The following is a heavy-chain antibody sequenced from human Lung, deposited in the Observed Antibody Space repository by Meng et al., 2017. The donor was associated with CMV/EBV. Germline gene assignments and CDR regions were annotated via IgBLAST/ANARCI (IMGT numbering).Heavy chain of an antibody. CDR1: GFNFNDYS. CDR3: ASSGYYYDRTDYYPPDF. V-gene: IGHV3-11*01. D-gene: IGHD3-22*01. CDR2: ISSGSTSK. Sequence: GESLKISCSASGFNFNDYSMTWVRQVPGRGLEWISFISSGSTSKYYSDSVRGRFTISRDNFKNSLFLQMSGLTADDTAVYYCASSGYYYDRTDYYPPDFWGQGTRVTFSS. J-gene: IGHJ4*02.